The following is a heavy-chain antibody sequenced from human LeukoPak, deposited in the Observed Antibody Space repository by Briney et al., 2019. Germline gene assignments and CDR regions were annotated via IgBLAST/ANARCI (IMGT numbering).Heavy chain of an antibody. D-gene: IGHD2-21*01. CDR1: GLNFDEYA. Sequence: GGSLRLSCEASGLNFDEYAMHLFRQTPGKGLEWVSLISGDGGSTYYADSVKGRFTISRDNSENSLYLQMNSLRTEDTALYYCATAGDWWGQGTLVTVSS. J-gene: IGHJ4*02. V-gene: IGHV3-43*02. CDR2: ISGDGGST. CDR3: ATAGDW.